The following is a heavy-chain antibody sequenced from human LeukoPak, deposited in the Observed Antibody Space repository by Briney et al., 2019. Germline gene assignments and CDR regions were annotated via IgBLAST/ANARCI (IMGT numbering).Heavy chain of an antibody. CDR2: FSYDGSKK. V-gene: IGHV3-30*04. CDR3: AGGDYGRFDY. Sequence: GRSLRLSCAVSGFSISSYTMHWVRQAPGKGLEWVAAFSYDGSKKDYADSVKGRFTISRDSSKNTLYLQMNSLRAEDTAVHSCAGGDYGRFDYWGQGTLVTVSS. D-gene: IGHD4-17*01. CDR1: GFSISSYT. J-gene: IGHJ4*02.